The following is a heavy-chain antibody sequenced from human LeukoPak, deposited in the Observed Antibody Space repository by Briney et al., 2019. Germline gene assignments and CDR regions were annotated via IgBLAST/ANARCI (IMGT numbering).Heavy chain of an antibody. V-gene: IGHV1-18*04. J-gene: IGHJ4*02. CDR2: ISAYNGNT. CDR1: GYTFTGYY. Sequence: GASVKVSCKASGYTFTGYYMHWVRQAPGQGLEWMGWISAYNGNTNYAQKLQGRVTMTTDTSTSTAYMELRSLRSDDTAVYYCARDRGSLWFGEHFDYWGQGTLVTVSS. D-gene: IGHD3-10*01. CDR3: ARDRGSLWFGEHFDY.